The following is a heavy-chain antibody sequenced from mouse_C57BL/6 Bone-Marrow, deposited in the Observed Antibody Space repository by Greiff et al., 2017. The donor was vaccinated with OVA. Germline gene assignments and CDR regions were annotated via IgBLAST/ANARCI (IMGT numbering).Heavy chain of an antibody. D-gene: IGHD1-1*01. CDR1: GFNIKNTY. Sequence: EVKLQESVAELVRPGASVKLSCTASGFNIKNTYMHWVKQRPEQGLEWIGRIDPANGNTKYAPKFQGKATITADTSSNTAYLQLSSLTSEDTAIYYCARGDYYGSSYGWYFDVWGTGTTVTVSS. CDR2: IDPANGNT. J-gene: IGHJ1*03. V-gene: IGHV14-3*01. CDR3: ARGDYYGSSYGWYFDV.